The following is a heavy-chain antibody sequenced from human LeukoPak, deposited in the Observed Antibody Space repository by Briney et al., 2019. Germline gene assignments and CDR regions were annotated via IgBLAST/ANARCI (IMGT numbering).Heavy chain of an antibody. Sequence: PSETLSLTXTVSGGSISSYYWSWIRQPPGKGLEWIGYIYYSGSTNYNPSLKSRVTISVDTSKNQFSLKLSSVTAADTAVYYCARDKGYCSSTSCSNWFGPWGQGTLVTVSS. D-gene: IGHD2-2*01. CDR2: IYYSGST. CDR1: GGSISSYY. V-gene: IGHV4-59*01. J-gene: IGHJ5*02. CDR3: ARDKGYCSSTSCSNWFGP.